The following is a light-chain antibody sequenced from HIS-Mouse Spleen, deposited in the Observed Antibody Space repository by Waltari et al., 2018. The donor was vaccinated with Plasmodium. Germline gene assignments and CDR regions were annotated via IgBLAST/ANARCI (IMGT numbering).Light chain of an antibody. CDR1: QVISSA. J-gene: IGKJ5*01. Sequence: AIQLTQSPSSLSASVGDRVTITCRASQVISSALAWYQQKPGKAPKLRIYDASSLESGVPSRFSGSGSGTDFTLTISSLQPEDFATYYCQQFNNYPSITFGQGTRLEIK. CDR2: DAS. V-gene: IGKV1D-13*01. CDR3: QQFNNYPSIT.